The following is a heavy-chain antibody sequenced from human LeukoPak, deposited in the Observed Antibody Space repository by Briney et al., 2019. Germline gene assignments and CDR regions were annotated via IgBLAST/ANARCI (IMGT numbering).Heavy chain of an antibody. CDR1: GFTFSTYA. CDR2: MGGSGGST. J-gene: IGHJ3*02. Sequence: GGSLRLSCAASGFTFSTYAMSWVRRAPGEGLEWVSHMGGSGGSTYYADSVKGRFTISRDNSKNTLYLQMNSLRTEDTAVYYCARADYYDSSGSSSHDAFDIWGQGTMVTVSS. CDR3: ARADYYDSSGSSSHDAFDI. V-gene: IGHV3-23*01. D-gene: IGHD3-22*01.